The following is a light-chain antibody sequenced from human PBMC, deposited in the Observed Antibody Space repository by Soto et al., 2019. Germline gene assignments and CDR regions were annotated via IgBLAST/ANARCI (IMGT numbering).Light chain of an antibody. Sequence: DIQMTQSPSSLYASVGDRVTITCRASQTVIKYLNWYQQKPGRATNLLIYAASRLQSGVPSRFSASGSETEFTLALSSLQPVHFATYYCQQRYITLFTCAPGPKVEI. CDR1: QTVIKY. CDR3: QQRYITLFT. V-gene: IGKV1-39*01. CDR2: AAS. J-gene: IGKJ3*01.